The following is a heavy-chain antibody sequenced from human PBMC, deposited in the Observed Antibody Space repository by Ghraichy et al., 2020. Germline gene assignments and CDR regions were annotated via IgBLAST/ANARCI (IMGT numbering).Heavy chain of an antibody. Sequence: SETLSLTCTVSGGSISSSSYYWGWIRQPPGKGLEWIGSIYYSGSTYYNPSLKSRVTISVDTSKNQFSLKLSSVTAADTAVYYCARQGVGDPNWFDPWGQGTLVTVSS. CDR3: ARQGVGDPNWFDP. D-gene: IGHD1-26*01. CDR2: IYYSGST. CDR1: GGSISSSSYY. V-gene: IGHV4-39*01. J-gene: IGHJ5*02.